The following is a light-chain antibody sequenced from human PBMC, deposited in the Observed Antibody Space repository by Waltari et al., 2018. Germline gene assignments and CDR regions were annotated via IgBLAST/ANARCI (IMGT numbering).Light chain of an antibody. V-gene: IGLV1-47*01. J-gene: IGLJ3*02. CDR1: RSNIGSNY. Sequence: QSVLTQPPSASGTPGQKVTISCSGGRSNIGSNYVNWYQHFPGSAPKLLFYRDNPRHSGVPARFSGSKHGTSASLAITDLRPEDEADYYCASWDFSLTVWVFGGGSRLTVL. CDR3: ASWDFSLTVWV. CDR2: RDN.